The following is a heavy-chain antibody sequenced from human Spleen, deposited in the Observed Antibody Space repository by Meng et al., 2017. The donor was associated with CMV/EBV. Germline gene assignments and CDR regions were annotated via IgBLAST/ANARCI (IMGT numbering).Heavy chain of an antibody. J-gene: IGHJ4*02. CDR3: ARAKSGWFPFDY. Sequence: SETLSLTCTVSGGSISSSSYYWGWIRQPPGKGLEWIGSIYYSGSTYYNPSLKSRVTISVDTSKNQFSLKLSSVTAADTAVYYCARAKSGWFPFDYWGQGTLVTVSS. V-gene: IGHV4-39*07. CDR2: IYYSGST. D-gene: IGHD6-19*01. CDR1: GGSISSSSYY.